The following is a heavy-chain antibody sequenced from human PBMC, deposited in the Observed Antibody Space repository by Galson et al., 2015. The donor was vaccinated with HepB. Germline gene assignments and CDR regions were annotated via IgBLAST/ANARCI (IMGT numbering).Heavy chain of an antibody. CDR3: ASRFH. J-gene: IGHJ4*02. V-gene: IGHV3-9*01. D-gene: IGHD3-16*01. CDR1: GFTFADYA. CDR2: ISLNSGSI. Sequence: SLRLSCAASGFTFADYAMHWVRQAPGKGLEWVSGISLNSGSIGYADSVKGRVTITRDNAKNSLYLQLDSLRSEDTAVYYCASRFHWGRRTRVTVSS.